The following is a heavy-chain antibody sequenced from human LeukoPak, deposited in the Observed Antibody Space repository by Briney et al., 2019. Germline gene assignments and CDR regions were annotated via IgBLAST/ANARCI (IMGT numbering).Heavy chain of an antibody. D-gene: IGHD6-13*01. J-gene: IGHJ5*02. CDR2: IHNSGST. V-gene: IGHV4-59*08. Sequence: PSETLSLTCTVSGDSISSHFWSWLRQPPGKGLEWIGYIHNSGSTNYNPSLKSRVTISVNTSKNQLSLKLTSVTAADTAVYYWARQSSAAGTFWYHPWGQGTLVTVSS. CDR1: GDSISSHF. CDR3: ARQSSAAGTFWYHP.